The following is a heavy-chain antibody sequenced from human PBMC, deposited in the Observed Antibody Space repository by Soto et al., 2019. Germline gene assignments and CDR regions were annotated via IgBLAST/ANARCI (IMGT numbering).Heavy chain of an antibody. Sequence: QVQLVESGGGVVQPGRSLRLSCAASGFTFSSYGMHWVRQAPGKGLEWVAVISYDGSNKYYADSVKGRFTISRDNSKNTLYLTMNGLQAEDTAVYYCAADIGSFRLDFWGQGRLVTVSS. J-gene: IGHJ4*02. D-gene: IGHD1-26*01. CDR3: AADIGSFRLDF. CDR1: GFTFSSYG. CDR2: ISYDGSNK. V-gene: IGHV3-30*03.